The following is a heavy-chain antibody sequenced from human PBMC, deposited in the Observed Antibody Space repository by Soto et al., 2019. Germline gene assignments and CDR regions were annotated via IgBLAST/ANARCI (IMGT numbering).Heavy chain of an antibody. Sequence: GGSLRLSCAASGFTFSSYAMSWVRQAPGKGLEWVSAISGSGGSTYYADSVKGRFTISRDNSKNTLYLQMNSLRAEDTAVYYCAKDSGIVVVPAAMLSYFDYWGQGTLVTVSS. CDR1: GFTFSSYA. J-gene: IGHJ4*02. CDR3: AKDSGIVVVPAAMLSYFDY. CDR2: ISGSGGST. D-gene: IGHD2-2*01. V-gene: IGHV3-23*01.